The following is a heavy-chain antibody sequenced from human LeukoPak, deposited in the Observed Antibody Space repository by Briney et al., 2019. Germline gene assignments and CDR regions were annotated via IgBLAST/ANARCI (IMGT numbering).Heavy chain of an antibody. CDR3: AKASYDSSGYALDY. D-gene: IGHD3-22*01. CDR1: GFTFSNYG. CDR2: ISFDGSNQ. Sequence: PGRSLRLSCAASGFTFSNYGMHWVRQAPGKGLEWVAVISFDGSNQYYADSVKGRFTISRDNSKNTLYLQMSSLRAEDTAVYYCAKASYDSSGYALDYWGQGTLVTVSS. J-gene: IGHJ4*02. V-gene: IGHV3-30*18.